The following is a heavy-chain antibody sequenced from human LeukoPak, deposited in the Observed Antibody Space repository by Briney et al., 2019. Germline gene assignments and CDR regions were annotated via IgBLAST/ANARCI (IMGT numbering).Heavy chain of an antibody. D-gene: IGHD3-9*01. V-gene: IGHV3-30-3*01. CDR2: ISYDGSNK. Sequence: GGALRLSCSASGFTFNSYAMHWVRQAPGKGLEWVAVISYDGSNKYYADSVKGRFTISRDNSKDTLYLQMNSLRAEDTAVYYCARVYYDILSHYYYGMDVWGQGTTVTVSS. J-gene: IGHJ6*02. CDR1: GFTFNSYA. CDR3: ARVYYDILSHYYYGMDV.